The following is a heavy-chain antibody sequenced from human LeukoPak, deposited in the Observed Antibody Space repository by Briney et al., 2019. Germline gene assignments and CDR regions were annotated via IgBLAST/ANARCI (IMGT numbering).Heavy chain of an antibody. D-gene: IGHD1-26*01. CDR3: ARGPPSGSYYRGFSYYYMDV. CDR1: GYSFTSYW. CDR2: IDPGDSDT. J-gene: IGHJ6*03. Sequence: GESLKISCKGSGYSFTSYWIGWVRQMPGKGLEWMGIIDPGDSDTRYSPSFQGQVTISADKSISTAYLQWSSLKASDTAMYYCARGPPSGSYYRGFSYYYMDVWAKGTTVTVSS. V-gene: IGHV5-51*01.